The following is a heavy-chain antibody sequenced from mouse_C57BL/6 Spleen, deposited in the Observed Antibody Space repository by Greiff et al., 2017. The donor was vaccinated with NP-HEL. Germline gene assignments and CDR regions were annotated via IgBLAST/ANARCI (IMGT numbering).Heavy chain of an antibody. CDR3: ARSTVVATTEGFDV. V-gene: IGHV1-80*01. CDR2: IYPGDGDT. Sequence: QVQLKQSGAELVKPGASVKISCKASGYAFSSYWMNWVKQRPGKGLEWIGQIYPGDGDTNYNGKFKGKATLTADKSSSTDYMQLSSLTSEDSAVYFCARSTVVATTEGFDVWGTGTTVTVSS. D-gene: IGHD1-1*01. CDR1: GYAFSSYW. J-gene: IGHJ1*03.